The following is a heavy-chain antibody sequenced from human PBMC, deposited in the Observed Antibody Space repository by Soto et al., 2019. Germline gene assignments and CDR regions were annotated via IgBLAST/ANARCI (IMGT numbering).Heavy chain of an antibody. V-gene: IGHV4-4*02. CDR3: ARDFKAPNDAWAFDY. D-gene: IGHD3-16*01. J-gene: IGHJ4*02. CDR2: IYHGGTT. CDR1: GASISSTDW. Sequence: QVQLQESGPGLVMPSGTLSLTCAVSGASISSTDWWNWVRQPPGKGLEWIGEIYHGGTTIYNPPLKSRVTMSLDESKTHFSLKLTSVTAADTAVYYCARDFKAPNDAWAFDYWGQGTLVTVSS.